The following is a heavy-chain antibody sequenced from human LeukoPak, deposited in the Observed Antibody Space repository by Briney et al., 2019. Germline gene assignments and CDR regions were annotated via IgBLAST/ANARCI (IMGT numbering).Heavy chain of an antibody. J-gene: IGHJ4*02. CDR2: IYYSGST. Sequence: SETLSLTCTVSGVSISNNGYYWGWIRQPPGKGLEWIGGIYYSGSTYYNPSLKSRVTISVDTSKTQFSLKLSSVTAADTAVYYCASMTTVTRSFDYWGQGTLVTVSS. CDR3: ASMTTVTRSFDY. D-gene: IGHD4-17*01. V-gene: IGHV4-39*01. CDR1: GVSISNNGYY.